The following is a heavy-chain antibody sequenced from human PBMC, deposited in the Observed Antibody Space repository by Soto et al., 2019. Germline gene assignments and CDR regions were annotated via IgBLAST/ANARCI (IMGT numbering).Heavy chain of an antibody. D-gene: IGHD6-19*01. V-gene: IGHV3-23*01. CDR1: GFTFSSYA. Sequence: GGSLRLSCAASGFTFSSYAMGWFRQAPGKGLEWVSSISGTYGTHYADSVRGRFTISTDNSKSTLYLHMNSLRAEDTVLYYCAKAYSTGWSEGYFDYWGQGTLVTVSS. CDR3: AKAYSTGWSEGYFDY. J-gene: IGHJ4*02. CDR2: ISGTYGT.